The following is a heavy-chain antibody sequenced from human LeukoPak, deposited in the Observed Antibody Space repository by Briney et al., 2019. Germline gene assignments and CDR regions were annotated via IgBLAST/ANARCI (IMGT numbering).Heavy chain of an antibody. CDR2: IYHSGST. V-gene: IGHV4-4*02. CDR1: GGSISSSNW. CDR3: ARVRDYDSSGYLDC. Sequence: SGTLSLTCAVSGGSISSSNWWSWVRQPPGSGLEWIGEIYHSGSTNYNPSLRSRVTISVDKSKNQFSLKLSSATAADTAVYYCARVRDYDSSGYLDCWGQGTLVTVSS. J-gene: IGHJ4*02. D-gene: IGHD3-22*01.